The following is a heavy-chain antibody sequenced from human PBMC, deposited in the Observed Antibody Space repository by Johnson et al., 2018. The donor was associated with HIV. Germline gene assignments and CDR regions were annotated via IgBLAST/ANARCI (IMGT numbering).Heavy chain of an antibody. CDR1: GFTFRDYY. CDR2: ISSSGSTI. D-gene: IGHD3-9*01. Sequence: QVQLVESGGGVVQPGRSLRLSCAASGFTFRDYYMSWIRQAPGKGLEWVSYISSSGSTIYYADSVKGRFTISRDNAKKSLYLQMSSLRAEDTAVYYCARDLYYDNRGIAFDIWGQGTMVTVSS. J-gene: IGHJ3*02. CDR3: ARDLYYDNRGIAFDI. V-gene: IGHV3-11*04.